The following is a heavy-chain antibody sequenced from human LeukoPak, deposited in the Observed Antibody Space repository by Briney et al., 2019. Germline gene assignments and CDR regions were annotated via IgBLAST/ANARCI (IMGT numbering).Heavy chain of an antibody. CDR2: INHNGNVN. CDR1: GFTFSSYW. J-gene: IGHJ6*02. Sequence: GGSLRLSCAASGFTFSSYWMNWARQAPGKGLEWVASINHNGNVNYYVDSVKGRFTISRDNAKNSLYLQMNSLRAEDTAVYYCARVGGPYIFGNYYYGMDVWGQGTTVTVSS. D-gene: IGHD3-3*02. CDR3: ARVGGPYIFGNYYYGMDV. V-gene: IGHV3-7*03.